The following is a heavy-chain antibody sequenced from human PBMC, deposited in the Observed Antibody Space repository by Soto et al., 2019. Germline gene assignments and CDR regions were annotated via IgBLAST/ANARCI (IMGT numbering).Heavy chain of an antibody. CDR2: ISYDGSNK. V-gene: IGHV3-30*18. CDR1: GFTFSSYG. J-gene: IGHJ6*02. CDR3: AKEKGFGSGSYYWGYYYGMDV. Sequence: QVQLVESGGGVVQPGRSLRLSCAASGFTFSSYGMHWVRQAPGKGLVWVAVISYDGSNKYYADSVKGRFTISRDNSKNTLYLQMNSLRAEDTAVYYCAKEKGFGSGSYYWGYYYGMDVWGQGTTVTVSS. D-gene: IGHD3-10*01.